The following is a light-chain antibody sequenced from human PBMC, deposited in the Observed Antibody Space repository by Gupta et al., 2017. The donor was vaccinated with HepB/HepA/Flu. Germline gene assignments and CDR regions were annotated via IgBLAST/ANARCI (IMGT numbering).Light chain of an antibody. Sequence: SYELTQPPPVSVSPAQTSRTTCSGDADPKQYVYCYQQKPGQAPVLVRYKDRERPAGLPGRFSGTSSGTAATLTIRRVQAEDGADYYCQSSDSSSVLFGGGTKVTVL. J-gene: IGLJ2*01. CDR2: KDR. V-gene: IGLV3-25*03. CDR3: QSSDSSSVL. CDR1: ADPKQY.